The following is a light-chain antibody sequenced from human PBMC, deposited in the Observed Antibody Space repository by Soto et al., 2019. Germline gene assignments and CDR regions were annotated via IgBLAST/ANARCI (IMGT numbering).Light chain of an antibody. V-gene: IGLV6-57*02. CDR1: SGSIASNY. Sequence: NFMLTQPHSVSESPGKTVTISCTGSSGSIASNYVQWYQQRPGSVPTTVIYEDNQRPSGVPDRFSGSIDSSSNSASLTISGLKTEDEADYYCQSYDSSSHVVFGGGTKVTVL. CDR2: EDN. J-gene: IGLJ2*01. CDR3: QSYDSSSHVV.